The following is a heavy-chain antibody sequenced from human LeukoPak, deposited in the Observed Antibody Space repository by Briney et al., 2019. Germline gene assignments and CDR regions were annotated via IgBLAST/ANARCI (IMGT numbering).Heavy chain of an antibody. CDR2: INPNSGGT. CDR3: ARGRIVGATGGVGY. J-gene: IGHJ4*02. CDR1: GYTFTGYY. Sequence: ASVTVSCKASGYTFTGYYMHWVRQAPGQGLEWVGWINPNSGGTNYSQKFQGRVTMTRDTSISTAYMELSRLRSDDTAVYYCARGRIVGATGGVGYWGQGTLVTVSS. V-gene: IGHV1-2*02. D-gene: IGHD1-26*01.